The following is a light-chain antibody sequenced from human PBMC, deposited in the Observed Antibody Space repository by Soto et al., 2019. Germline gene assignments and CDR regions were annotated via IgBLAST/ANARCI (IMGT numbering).Light chain of an antibody. CDR2: GAS. CDR3: QQYDNSPIT. CDR1: QSVSSY. Sequence: EIVLTQSSATLSLSPGERATLSCRASQSVSSYLAWYQQKPGQAPRVLIYGASSRATGIPDRFSGTGSETDFTLTISRLEPEDFAVYYCQQYDNSPITFGQGTRLEIK. J-gene: IGKJ5*01. V-gene: IGKV3-20*01.